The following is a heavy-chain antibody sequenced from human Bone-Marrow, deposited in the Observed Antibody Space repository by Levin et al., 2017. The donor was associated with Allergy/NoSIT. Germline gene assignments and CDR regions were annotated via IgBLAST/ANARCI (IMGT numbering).Heavy chain of an antibody. CDR2: INAGGSDT. D-gene: IGHD3/OR15-3a*01. CDR3: TRLGLGHTGADY. CDR1: GFTFSDHW. J-gene: IGHJ4*02. Sequence: GGSLRLSCVASGFTFSDHWMHWVRQAPGKGLVWVSRINAGGSDTNYADSVKGRFTISRDNAKNTLYLQMNSLRVEDTAVYYCTRLGLGHTGADYWGQGTLVTVSS. V-gene: IGHV3-74*01.